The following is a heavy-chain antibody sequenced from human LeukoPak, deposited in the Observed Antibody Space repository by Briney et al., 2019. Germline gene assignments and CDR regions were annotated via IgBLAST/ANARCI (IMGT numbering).Heavy chain of an antibody. V-gene: IGHV4-30-2*01. Sequence: SETLSLTCTVSGGSISSGGYYWSWIRQPPGKGLEWIGYIYHSGSTYYNPSLKSRVTISVDRSKNQFSLKLSSVTATDTAVYYCARGYSSGWPPHLNRFDPWGQGTLVTVSS. D-gene: IGHD6-19*01. CDR2: IYHSGST. CDR1: GGSISSGGYY. CDR3: ARGYSSGWPPHLNRFDP. J-gene: IGHJ5*02.